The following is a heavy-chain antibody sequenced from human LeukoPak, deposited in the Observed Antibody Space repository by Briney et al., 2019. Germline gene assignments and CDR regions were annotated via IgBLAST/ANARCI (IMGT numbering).Heavy chain of an antibody. CDR1: GYTFSKYF. J-gene: IGHJ4*02. Sequence: ASVKVSCKASGYTFSKYFMHWVRQGPGQGLEWMGIINPSGGSTGYAQKFQGRVTMTRATSTSTVYMELSSLRSEDTAVYYCAREPRSSGSYYFDYWGQGTLVTVSS. CDR2: INPSGGST. CDR3: AREPRSSGSYYFDY. D-gene: IGHD1-26*01. V-gene: IGHV1-46*01.